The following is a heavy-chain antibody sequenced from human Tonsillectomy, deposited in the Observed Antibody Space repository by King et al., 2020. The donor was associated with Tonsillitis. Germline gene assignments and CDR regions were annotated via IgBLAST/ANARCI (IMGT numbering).Heavy chain of an antibody. J-gene: IGHJ6*02. D-gene: IGHD3-9*01. Sequence: VQLVESGAEVKKPGASVKVSCKASGYTFTSYYMHWVRQAPGQGLEWMGIINPSGGRTSYAQKFQGRVTMTSNTSTSTVYMELSSLRSEDTAVYYCARDLAYYDILTGYEPYYYYGMDVWGQGTTVTVSS. CDR2: INPSGGRT. CDR3: ARDLAYYDILTGYEPYYYYGMDV. V-gene: IGHV1-46*03. CDR1: GYTFTSYY.